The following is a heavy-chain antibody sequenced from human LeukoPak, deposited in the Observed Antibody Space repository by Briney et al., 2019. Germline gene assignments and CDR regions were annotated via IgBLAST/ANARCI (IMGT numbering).Heavy chain of an antibody. CDR3: ARDQGYYDFWSGYYTPSY. D-gene: IGHD3-3*01. Sequence: PGRSLRLSCAASGFTFSSYAMHWVRQAPGKGLEWVAVISYDGSNKYYADSVKGRFTISRDNSKNTLYLQMNSLRAEDAPVYYCARDQGYYDFWSGYYTPSYWGQGTLVTVSS. J-gene: IGHJ4*02. CDR2: ISYDGSNK. V-gene: IGHV3-30*01. CDR1: GFTFSSYA.